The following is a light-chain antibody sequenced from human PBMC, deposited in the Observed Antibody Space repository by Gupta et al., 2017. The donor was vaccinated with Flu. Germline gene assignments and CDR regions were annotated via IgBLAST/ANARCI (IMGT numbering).Light chain of an antibody. Sequence: QSAPTQPRSVSGSPGQSVTISCTGTSNDVGGYNRVSWYEQRPGKAPKLILYEVTERPSGVPDRFSGSKSGKTASLTISGLQADDEADYYCPSHAGRVTGVFGTGTTVTVL. CDR2: EVT. J-gene: IGLJ1*01. CDR3: PSHAGRVTGV. V-gene: IGLV2-11*01. CDR1: SNDVGGYNR.